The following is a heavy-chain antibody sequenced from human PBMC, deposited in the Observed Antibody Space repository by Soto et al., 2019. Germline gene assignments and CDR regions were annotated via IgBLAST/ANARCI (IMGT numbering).Heavy chain of an antibody. CDR1: GGSFTRNG. V-gene: IGHV1-69*06. CDR3: ASTRASPLYFDP. D-gene: IGHD2-15*01. CDR2: IIPVFGRA. J-gene: IGHJ4*02. Sequence: QVQLEQSGAEVKKPGSSVKVSCKTSGGSFTRNGISWARQAPGQGLEWMGTIIPVFGRANYAQKFKDRVTITADRSTSTAYMAVSSLRADDTAVYYCASTRASPLYFDPWGQGTLVTVSS.